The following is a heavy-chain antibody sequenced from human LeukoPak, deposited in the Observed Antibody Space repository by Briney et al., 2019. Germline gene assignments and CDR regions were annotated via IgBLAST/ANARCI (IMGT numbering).Heavy chain of an antibody. CDR2: IYYSGST. Sequence: SETLSLTCTVSGGSISSSSYYWGWIRQPPGKGLEWIGSIYYSGSTYHNPSLKSRVTISVDTSKNQFSLKLSSVTAADTAVYYCASGSNAANFDPWGQGTLVTVSS. J-gene: IGHJ5*02. CDR3: ASGSNAANFDP. CDR1: GGSISSSSYY. V-gene: IGHV4-39*07. D-gene: IGHD4-11*01.